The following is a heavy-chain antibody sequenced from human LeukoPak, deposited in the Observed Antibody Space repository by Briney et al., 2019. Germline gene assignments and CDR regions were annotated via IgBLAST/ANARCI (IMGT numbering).Heavy chain of an antibody. J-gene: IGHJ6*02. CDR2: ISSSSSYI. D-gene: IGHD3-3*01. V-gene: IGHV3-21*01. CDR1: GFTFSSYS. Sequence: GGSLRPSCAASGFTFSSYSMNWVRQAPGKGLEWVSSISSSSSYIYYADSVKGRFTISRDNAKNSLYLQMNSLRAEDTAVYYFFRESDGIRYYYYYYGMDVWGQGTTVTVSS. CDR3: FRESDGIRYYYYYYGMDV.